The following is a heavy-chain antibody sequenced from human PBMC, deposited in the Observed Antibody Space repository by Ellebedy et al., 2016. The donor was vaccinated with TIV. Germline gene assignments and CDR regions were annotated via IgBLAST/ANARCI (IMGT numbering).Heavy chain of an antibody. D-gene: IGHD2-21*02. V-gene: IGHV4-34*01. CDR1: GGSFSGYY. J-gene: IGHJ6*02. CDR3: ARVRAYCGGDCSPWAYGMDV. CDR2: INHSGST. Sequence: MPSETLSLTCAVYGGSFSGYYWSWIRQPPGKGLEWIGEINHSGSTNYNPSLKSRVTISVDPSKNQFSLKLSSVTAADTAVYYCARVRAYCGGDCSPWAYGMDVWGQGTTVTVSS.